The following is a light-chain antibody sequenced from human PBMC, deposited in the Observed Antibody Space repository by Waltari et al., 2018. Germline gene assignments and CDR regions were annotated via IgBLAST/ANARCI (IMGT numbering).Light chain of an antibody. CDR2: ATS. CDR3: QHHVRLPAT. CDR1: QDIGHY. V-gene: IGKV3-20*01. J-gene: IGKJ1*01. Sequence: IVLTQSPGTLSLSPGGRATLSCRASQDIGHYLPWYQQKPGQAPRLLIYATSTRAAGIPDRFGGSGSGADFSLTITRLEPEDFAVYYCQHHVRLPATFGQGTKV.